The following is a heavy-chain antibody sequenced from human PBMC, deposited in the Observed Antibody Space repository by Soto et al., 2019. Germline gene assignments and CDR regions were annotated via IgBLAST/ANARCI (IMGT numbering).Heavy chain of an antibody. V-gene: IGHV3-30*18. CDR3: AKSPGGYYSFDI. CDR1: GFTFSSYG. J-gene: IGHJ3*02. D-gene: IGHD3-3*01. Sequence: GGSLRLSCAASGFTFSSYGMHWVRQAPGKGLEWVAVISYDGSNKYYADSVKGRFTISRDNSKNTLHLQMNSLRAEDTAVYYCAKSPGGYYSFDIWGKGTMVTVSS. CDR2: ISYDGSNK.